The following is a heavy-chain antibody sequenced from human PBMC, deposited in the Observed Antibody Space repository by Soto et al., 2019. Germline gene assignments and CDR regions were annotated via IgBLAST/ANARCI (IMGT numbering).Heavy chain of an antibody. CDR3: TRDLFSYDYSGILWFDP. V-gene: IGHV3-73*01. CDR1: GFAFSGSA. Sequence: PVGSLRLSGAPSGFAFSGSAMYWVRQASGKGPEWVGRIRSKGHNYATEYAASVKGRFTISRDDSKNTAYLQMNSLQTEDTAVYYCTRDLFSYDYSGILWFDPWGQGTLVTVSS. D-gene: IGHD3-16*01. J-gene: IGHJ5*02. CDR2: IRSKGHNYAT.